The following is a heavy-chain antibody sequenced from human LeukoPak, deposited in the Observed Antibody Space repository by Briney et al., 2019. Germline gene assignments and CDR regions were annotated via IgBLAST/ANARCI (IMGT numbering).Heavy chain of an antibody. CDR1: VGSISSSY. V-gene: IGHV4-59*12. CDR3: ARDRGDY. CDR2: IYYTRDT. Sequence: SETLSLTCTVSVGSISSSYWSWIRQPPEKGLEWIGYIYYTRDTNYHPSLKSRVTISVDRSKNQFSLKLSSVAAADTAVYYCARDRGDYWGQGTLVTVSS. J-gene: IGHJ4*02.